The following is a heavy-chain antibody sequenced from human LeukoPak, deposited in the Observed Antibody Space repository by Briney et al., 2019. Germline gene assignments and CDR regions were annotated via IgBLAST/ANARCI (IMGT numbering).Heavy chain of an antibody. D-gene: IGHD4-11*01. J-gene: IGHJ3*02. CDR2: ISSNGGST. CDR1: GFTFSSYA. Sequence: GGSLRLSCAASGFTFSSYAMHWVRQAPGKGLEYVSAISSNGGSTYYANSVKGRFTISRDNSKNTLYLQMGSLRAEDMAVYYCARVYGNFDAFDIWGQGTMVTVSS. V-gene: IGHV3-64*01. CDR3: ARVYGNFDAFDI.